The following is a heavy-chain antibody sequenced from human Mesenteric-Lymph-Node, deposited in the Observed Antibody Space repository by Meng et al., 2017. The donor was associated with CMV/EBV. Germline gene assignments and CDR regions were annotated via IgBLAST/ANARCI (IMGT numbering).Heavy chain of an antibody. J-gene: IGHJ4*02. CDR2: IYSGGGT. CDR1: GFTVSSNY. Sequence: GGFLRLSCAASGFTVSSNYMSWVRQAPGKGLEWVSLIYSGGGTCYADSVKGRFTISRDNSKNTLYLQMNSLRAEDTAVYYCAREGRYSSSWSPFDYWGQGTLVTVSS. V-gene: IGHV3-53*01. D-gene: IGHD6-13*01. CDR3: AREGRYSSSWSPFDY.